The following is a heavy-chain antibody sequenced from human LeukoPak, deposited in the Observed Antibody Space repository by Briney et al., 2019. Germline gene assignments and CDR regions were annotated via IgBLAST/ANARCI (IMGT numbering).Heavy chain of an antibody. Sequence: ASVTVSCKASGYTFGSYSMHWVRQALGQGLEWMGIIDPRGDSTANARKFQGRVTVTMDTSTSTVYMELSSLTSEDTAVYYCARDNFWSFDYWGRGTVVTVSS. CDR2: IDPRGDST. D-gene: IGHD1-20*01. V-gene: IGHV1-46*01. CDR1: GYTFGSYS. J-gene: IGHJ4*02. CDR3: ARDNFWSFDY.